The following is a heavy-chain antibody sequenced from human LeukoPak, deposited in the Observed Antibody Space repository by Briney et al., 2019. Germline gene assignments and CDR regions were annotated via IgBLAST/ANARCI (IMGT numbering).Heavy chain of an antibody. CDR1: GFTFSSYA. J-gene: IGHJ4*02. Sequence: GGSLRLSCAASGFTFSSYAMHWVRQAPGKGLEWVAVISYDGSNKYYADSVKGRFTISRDNAKNSLYLQMNSLRAEDTAVYYCARRRYFDYWGQGTLVTVSS. CDR2: ISYDGSNK. CDR3: ARRRYFDY. D-gene: IGHD3-9*01. V-gene: IGHV3-30*04.